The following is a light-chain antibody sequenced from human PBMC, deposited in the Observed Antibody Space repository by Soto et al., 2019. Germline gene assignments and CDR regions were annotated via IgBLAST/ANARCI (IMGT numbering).Light chain of an antibody. CDR2: GAS. V-gene: IGKV3-15*01. CDR1: QSVSSN. Sequence: EIVMTQSPATLSVSPGERATLSCRASQSVSSNLAWYQQKPGQAPRLLIYGASTRATGIPARFSGSGSGTEFTLSISRLAPENFAVYYCQQYGSSRALTFGGGTKVDIK. CDR3: QQYGSSRALT. J-gene: IGKJ4*01.